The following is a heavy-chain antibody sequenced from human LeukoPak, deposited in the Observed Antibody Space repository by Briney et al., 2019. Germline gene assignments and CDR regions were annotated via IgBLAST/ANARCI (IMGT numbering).Heavy chain of an antibody. J-gene: IGHJ5*02. CDR2: IYYSGST. Sequence: KPSETLSLTCTVSGGSINSYYWSWIRQPPGKELEWIGYIYYSGSTNYNPSLKSRVTISVDTPKNQFSLILNSVTAADTAVYYCARYSNAYAGARWFDHWGRGTLVTVSS. V-gene: IGHV4-59*13. CDR1: GGSINSYY. CDR3: ARYSNAYAGARWFDH. D-gene: IGHD2-21*01.